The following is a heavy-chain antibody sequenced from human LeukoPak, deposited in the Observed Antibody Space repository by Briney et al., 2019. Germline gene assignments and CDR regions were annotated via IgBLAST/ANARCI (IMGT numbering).Heavy chain of an antibody. CDR1: GGSISSYY. CDR2: IYYSGST. V-gene: IGHV4-59*01. CDR3: TRGSIAYYYMDV. J-gene: IGHJ6*03. Sequence: SETLSLTCTVSGGSISSYYWSWIRQPPGKGLEWIGNIYYSGSTNYNPSLKSRATISVDTSKNQFSLKLSSVTAADTAVYYCTRGSIAYYYMDVWGKGTMVTISS. D-gene: IGHD3-22*01.